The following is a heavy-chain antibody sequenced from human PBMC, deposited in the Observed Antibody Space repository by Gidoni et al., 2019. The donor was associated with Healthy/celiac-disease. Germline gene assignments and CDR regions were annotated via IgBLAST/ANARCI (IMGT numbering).Heavy chain of an antibody. CDR2: IFSNDEK. CDR1: GFSLSNARMG. J-gene: IGHJ4*02. V-gene: IGHV2-26*01. Sequence: QVTLKESGPVLVKPTETLPLTCTVSGFSLSNARMGVSWIRQPPGKALEWLAHIFSNDEKSYSTSLKSRLTISKDTSKSQVVLTMTNMDPVDTATYYCARIVRYSYGSEYYFDYWGQGTLVTVSS. D-gene: IGHD5-18*01. CDR3: ARIVRYSYGSEYYFDY.